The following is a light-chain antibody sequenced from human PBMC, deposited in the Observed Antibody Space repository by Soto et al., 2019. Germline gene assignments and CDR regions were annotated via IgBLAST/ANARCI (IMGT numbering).Light chain of an antibody. CDR2: EAS. CDR1: QSTSTW. Sequence: DIQMTQSPSTLSASVGDRVTITCRASQSTSTWLAWYQQSPGKTPKLLIPEASKLESGVPPRFSGRGSGTEFTLTTSSLQPDDFATYYCQQYITYPYAFGQGTKVEIK. J-gene: IGKJ1*01. CDR3: QQYITYPYA. V-gene: IGKV1-5*03.